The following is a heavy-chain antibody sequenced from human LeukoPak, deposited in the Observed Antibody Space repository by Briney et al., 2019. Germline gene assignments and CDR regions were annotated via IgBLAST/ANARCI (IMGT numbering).Heavy chain of an antibody. Sequence: SETLSLTCAVDGGSFGYFWTWIRQAPGKRLEWIGYIYSSGSTNHNPSFQSRVTMSVDTSKNQFSLRLSSMTAADTAVYHCARYLRSSSTYYMDVWGKGTTVTVS. D-gene: IGHD3-10*01. CDR3: ARYLRSSSTYYMDV. J-gene: IGHJ6*03. CDR2: IYSSGST. CDR1: GGSFGYF. V-gene: IGHV4-59*10.